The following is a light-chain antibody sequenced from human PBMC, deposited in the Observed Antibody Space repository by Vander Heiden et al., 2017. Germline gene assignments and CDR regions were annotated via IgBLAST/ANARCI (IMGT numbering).Light chain of an antibody. Sequence: DMKMTNSPSSLSASVRDRVTITCRASQSISIYLNWYQQKPGKAPKLLIYAASSLQSGVPSRFSGSRSGTDFTLTISRLQPEDFATYYCQQSNSTPYTFGQGTKLEIK. CDR2: AAS. J-gene: IGKJ2*01. CDR3: QQSNSTPYT. V-gene: IGKV1-39*01. CDR1: QSISIY.